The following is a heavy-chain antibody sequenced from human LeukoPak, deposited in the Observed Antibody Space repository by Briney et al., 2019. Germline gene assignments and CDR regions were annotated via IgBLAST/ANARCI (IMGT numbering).Heavy chain of an antibody. CDR3: ARERYDILTGHYYFDY. CDR1: GFTFSSYW. V-gene: IGHV3-74*01. D-gene: IGHD3-9*01. CDR2: INSDGSST. Sequence: QPGGSLRLSCAASGFTFSSYWMHWVRQAPGKGLVWVSRINSDGSSTIYADSVKGRFTISRDNAKNTLYLQMNSLRAEDTAVYYCARERYDILTGHYYFDYWGQGTLVTVSS. J-gene: IGHJ4*02.